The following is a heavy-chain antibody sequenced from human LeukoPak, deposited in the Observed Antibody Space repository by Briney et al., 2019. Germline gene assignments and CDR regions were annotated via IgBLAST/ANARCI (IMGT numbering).Heavy chain of an antibody. CDR1: GGSFSKNV. Sequence: ASVKVSCKASGGSFSKNVISWVRQAPGQGLEWMGRIIPIIGTPDYAQKFQGRVTVTADKSTNTAYMELTSLKSEDTAVYYCARAGGNSCYVSLYYWGQGTRVTVSS. CDR2: IIPIIGTP. J-gene: IGHJ4*02. V-gene: IGHV1-69*06. D-gene: IGHD6-13*01. CDR3: ARAGGNSCYVSLYY.